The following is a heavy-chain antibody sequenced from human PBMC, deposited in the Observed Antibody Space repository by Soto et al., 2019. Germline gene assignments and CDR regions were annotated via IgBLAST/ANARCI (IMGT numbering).Heavy chain of an antibody. Sequence: PSETLSLTCTVSGGSISSGGYYWSWIRQHPGKGLEWIGYIYYSGSTYYNPSLKSRVTISVDTSKNQFSLKLSSVTAADTAVYYCARGDYGDYVYYYYYMDVWGKGTTVTVSS. V-gene: IGHV4-31*03. D-gene: IGHD4-17*01. CDR1: GGSISSGGYY. CDR3: ARGDYGDYVYYYYYMDV. J-gene: IGHJ6*03. CDR2: IYYSGST.